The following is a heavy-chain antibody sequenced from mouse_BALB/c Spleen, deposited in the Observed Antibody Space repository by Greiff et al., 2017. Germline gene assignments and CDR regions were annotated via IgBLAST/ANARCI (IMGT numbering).Heavy chain of an antibody. V-gene: IGHV2-9*02. Sequence: VQLQESGPGLVAPSQSLSITCTVSGFSLTSYGVHWVRQPPGKGLEWLGVIWAGGSTNYNSALMSRLSISKDNSKSQVFLKMNSLQTDDTAMYYCARESYWYFDVWGAGTTVTVSS. CDR2: IWAGGST. J-gene: IGHJ1*01. CDR1: GFSLTSYG. CDR3: ARESYWYFDV.